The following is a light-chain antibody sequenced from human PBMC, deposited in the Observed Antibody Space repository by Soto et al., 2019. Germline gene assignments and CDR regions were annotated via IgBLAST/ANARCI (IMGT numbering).Light chain of an antibody. CDR3: QQYNSYS. CDR1: ETITIW. CDR2: KAS. Sequence: DIQMTQSPSTLSASAGDKVSITCRASETITIWLAWYQQKPGKAPKLLINKASSIQSEVPSRFSGSGSGTEFTLTIPRPEPDDFATYYCQQYNSYSFGQGTKVDIK. J-gene: IGKJ1*01. V-gene: IGKV1-5*03.